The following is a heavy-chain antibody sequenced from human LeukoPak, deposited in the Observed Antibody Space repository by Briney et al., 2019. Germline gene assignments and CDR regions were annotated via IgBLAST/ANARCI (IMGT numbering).Heavy chain of an antibody. D-gene: IGHD3-22*01. V-gene: IGHV3-49*03. J-gene: IGHJ3*02. Sequence: GGSLRLSCTASGFTFGDYAMSWFRQAPGKGLEWVGFIRSKAYGGTTEYAASVKGRFTISRDDSKSIAYLQMNSLKTEDTAVYYCTRLYDSSFADAFDIWGQGTMVTVSS. CDR2: IRSKAYGGTT. CDR3: TRLYDSSFADAFDI. CDR1: GFTFGDYA.